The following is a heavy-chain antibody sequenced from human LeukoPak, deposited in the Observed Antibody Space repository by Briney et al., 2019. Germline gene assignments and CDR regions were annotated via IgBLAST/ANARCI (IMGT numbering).Heavy chain of an antibody. CDR1: GFTFSSYW. CDR3: ASPTGIAAAGTLGYFDY. J-gene: IGHJ4*02. Sequence: GGSLRLSCAASGFTFSSYWMSWVRQAPGKGLEWVANIKQDGSEKYYVDPVKGRFTISRDNAKNSLYLQMNSLRAEDTAVYFCASPTGIAAAGTLGYFDYWGQGTLVTVSS. CDR2: IKQDGSEK. D-gene: IGHD6-13*01. V-gene: IGHV3-7*01.